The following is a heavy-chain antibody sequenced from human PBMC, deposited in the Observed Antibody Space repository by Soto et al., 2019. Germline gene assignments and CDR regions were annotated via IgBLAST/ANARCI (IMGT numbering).Heavy chain of an antibody. CDR3: ARDRSIAARSNWFDP. V-gene: IGHV3-21*01. CDR1: GFTFSSYS. J-gene: IGHJ5*02. D-gene: IGHD6-6*01. Sequence: ESGGGLVKPGGSLRLSCAASGFTFSSYSMNWVRQAPGKGLEWVSSISSSSSYIYYADSVKGRFTISRDNAKNSLYLQMNSLRAEDTAVYYCARDRSIAARSNWFDPWGQGTLVTVSS. CDR2: ISSSSSYI.